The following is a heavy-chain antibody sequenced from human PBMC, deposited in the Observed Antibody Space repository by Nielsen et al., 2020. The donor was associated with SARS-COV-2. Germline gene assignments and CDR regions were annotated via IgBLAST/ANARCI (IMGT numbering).Heavy chain of an antibody. V-gene: IGHV1-46*01. CDR3: AREWDDYESSAYGH. D-gene: IGHD3-22*01. CDR2: ITPIGATT. J-gene: IGHJ4*02. CDR1: GYTFTSYY. Sequence: ASVKVSCKASGYTFTSYYIHWVRQAPGQGLEWMGLITPIGATTAYARKFQGRVTMTRDTSTSTVYMELSRLRSEDTAVYYCAREWDDYESSAYGHWGQGTLVTVSS.